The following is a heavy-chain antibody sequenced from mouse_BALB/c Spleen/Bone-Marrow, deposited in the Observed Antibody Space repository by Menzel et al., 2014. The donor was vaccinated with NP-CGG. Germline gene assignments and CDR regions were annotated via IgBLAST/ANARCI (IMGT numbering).Heavy chain of an antibody. J-gene: IGHJ1*01. CDR2: INPSNDTP. CDR3: TRSGYYGYGWYFDV. V-gene: IGHV1S81*02. Sequence: QVHVKQSGAELVKPGASVKLSCRVSGYTFTNYFVYWVKQRPGQGLEWIGEINPSNDTPNFNEKFKSKATPTVDKSSSTAYMQLSSLTSEDSAVYYCTRSGYYGYGWYFDVWGAGTTVTVSS. D-gene: IGHD1-2*01. CDR1: GYTFTNYF.